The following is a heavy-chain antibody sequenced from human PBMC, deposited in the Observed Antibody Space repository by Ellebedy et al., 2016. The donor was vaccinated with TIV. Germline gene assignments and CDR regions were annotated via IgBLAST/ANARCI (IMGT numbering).Heavy chain of an antibody. V-gene: IGHV5-51*01. CDR2: TYPGDSDT. J-gene: IGHJ1*01. CDR3: ARHEYLDSSGSPGKYFQH. CDR1: GYSFSSYW. Sequence: PGGSLRLSCKTSGYSFSSYWIGWVRQMPGKGLEWMAITYPGDSDTRHSPSLQGQVTISADKSISTAYLQWSSLKASDTAMYYCARHEYLDSSGSPGKYFQHWGQGTLVTVSS. D-gene: IGHD3-22*01.